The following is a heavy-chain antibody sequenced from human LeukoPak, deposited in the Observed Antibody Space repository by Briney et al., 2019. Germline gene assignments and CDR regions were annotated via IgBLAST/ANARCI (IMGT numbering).Heavy chain of an antibody. Sequence: PSETLSLTCTVSGGSISSGGYYWSWIRQPPGTGLEWIGYIYYSGSTYYNPSLKSRVTISVDTSKNQFSLKLSSVTAADTAVYYWARGRRILSDTSMSLECWGQGTLVTVSS. D-gene: IGHD5-18*01. V-gene: IGHV4-31*03. CDR1: GGSISSGGYY. CDR2: IYYSGST. J-gene: IGHJ4*02. CDR3: ARGRRILSDTSMSLEC.